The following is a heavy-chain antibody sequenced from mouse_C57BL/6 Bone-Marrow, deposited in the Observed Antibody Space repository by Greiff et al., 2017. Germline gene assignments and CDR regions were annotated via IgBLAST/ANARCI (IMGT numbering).Heavy chain of an antibody. CDR1: GYTFTSYW. Sequence: QVQLQQPGAELVMPGASVKLSCKASGYTFTSYWMHWVKQRPGQGLEWIGEIDPSDSYTNYNQKFKGKSTLTVDKSSSTAYMQLSSLTSEDSAVSCCARADGSGQTGYFDYWGQGTTLTVSS. CDR3: ARADGSGQTGYFDY. J-gene: IGHJ2*01. V-gene: IGHV1-69*01. D-gene: IGHD1-1*01. CDR2: IDPSDSYT.